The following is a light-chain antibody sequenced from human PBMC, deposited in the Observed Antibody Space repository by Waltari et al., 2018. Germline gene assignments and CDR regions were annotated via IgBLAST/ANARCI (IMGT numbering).Light chain of an antibody. CDR3: ATWDDSLSAWV. J-gene: IGLJ3*02. V-gene: IGLV1-47*01. CDR1: SSTLGSHF. CDR2: RKN. Sequence: QSVLTQPPSASGTPGQRATLSCSGRSSTLGSHFVYWYQQLPGTAPKLLIYRKNQRPSGVPDRFSGSKSGTSASLAISGLRSEDEADYYCATWDDSLSAWVFGGGTKLTVL.